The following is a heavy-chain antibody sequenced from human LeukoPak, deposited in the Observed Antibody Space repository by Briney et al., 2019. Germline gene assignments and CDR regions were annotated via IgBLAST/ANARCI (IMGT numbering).Heavy chain of an antibody. CDR2: ITVDGST. D-gene: IGHD1-26*01. CDR3: ARYHRGGTYYFDY. J-gene: IGHJ4*02. Sequence: PGGSLRLSCAVSGFTFSSYAMSWVRQAPGKGLEWVSVITVDGSTYYAESVKGRLTISRDSSKNTLYLQMNSLWAEDTAIYSCARYHRGGTYYFDYWGQGTLVTVSS. CDR1: GFTFSSYA. V-gene: IGHV3-23*01.